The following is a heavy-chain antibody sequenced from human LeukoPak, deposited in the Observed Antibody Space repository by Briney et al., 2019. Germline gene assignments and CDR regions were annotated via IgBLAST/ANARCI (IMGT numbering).Heavy chain of an antibody. Sequence: SVKVSCKASGGTFSSYANSWVRQAPGQGLEWMGGIIPIFGTANYAQKFQGRVTITADKSTSTAYMELSSLRSEDTAVYYCASGDFSVVAAMPFDYWGQGTLVTVSS. CDR2: IIPIFGTA. V-gene: IGHV1-69*06. J-gene: IGHJ4*02. CDR1: GGTFSSYA. D-gene: IGHD2-15*01. CDR3: ASGDFSVVAAMPFDY.